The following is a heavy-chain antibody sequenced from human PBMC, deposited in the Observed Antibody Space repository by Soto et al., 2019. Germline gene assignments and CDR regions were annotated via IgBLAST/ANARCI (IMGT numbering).Heavy chain of an antibody. CDR1: GFTFSRFS. J-gene: IGHJ6*02. V-gene: IGHV3-30-3*01. Sequence: PGGSLRLSCAASGFTFSRFSIHWVRQAPGKGLAWVAVISYDGSNTHYAESVKGRFNISRDDSKNTVYLQMNNLRGEDSAVYYCARDHGMFLSYYYYGMDVWGQGTTVTVSS. D-gene: IGHD3-10*02. CDR3: ARDHGMFLSYYYYGMDV. CDR2: ISYDGSNT.